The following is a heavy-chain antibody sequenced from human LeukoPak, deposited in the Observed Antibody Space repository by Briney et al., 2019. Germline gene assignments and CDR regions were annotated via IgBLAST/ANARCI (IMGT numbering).Heavy chain of an antibody. Sequence: GGSLRLSCAASGFSFDDFAMHWVRQAPGKGLEWVSGITWNGGTIDYADSVKGRFTISRDNAKNSLYLQMNSLRAEDTAVYYCARDPGVVVPAALGNWGQGTLVTVSS. CDR1: GFSFDDFA. CDR2: ITWNGGTI. J-gene: IGHJ4*02. V-gene: IGHV3-9*01. CDR3: ARDPGVVVPAALGN. D-gene: IGHD2-2*01.